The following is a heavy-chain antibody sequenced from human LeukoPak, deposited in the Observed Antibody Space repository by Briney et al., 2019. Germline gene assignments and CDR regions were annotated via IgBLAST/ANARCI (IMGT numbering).Heavy chain of an antibody. CDR1: AFTFSSFA. D-gene: IGHD3-22*01. V-gene: IGHV3-23*01. CDR2: ISGSGGST. Sequence: PGGSLRLSCAASAFTFSSFAMIWVRQAPGKGLEWVSAISGSGGSTYYADSVKGRFTISRDNSKNTLYLQMSSLRAEDTAVYYCAKDIYYDSSALYLDYWGQGTLVTVSS. J-gene: IGHJ4*01. CDR3: AKDIYYDSSALYLDY.